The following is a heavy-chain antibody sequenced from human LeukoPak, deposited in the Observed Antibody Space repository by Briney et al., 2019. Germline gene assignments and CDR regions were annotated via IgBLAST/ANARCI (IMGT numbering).Heavy chain of an antibody. CDR3: ATSSGLTTHDAFDI. Sequence: ASVKVSCKASGCTFTDYDLNWVRQASGQGLEWMGWMNPETEITEYAQKFQGRVTMTRDTSISTAYMELSGLTSEDTAVYFCATSSGLTTHDAFDIWGQGTKVTVSS. CDR1: GCTFTDYD. D-gene: IGHD3/OR15-3a*01. CDR2: MNPETEIT. J-gene: IGHJ3*02. V-gene: IGHV1-8*02.